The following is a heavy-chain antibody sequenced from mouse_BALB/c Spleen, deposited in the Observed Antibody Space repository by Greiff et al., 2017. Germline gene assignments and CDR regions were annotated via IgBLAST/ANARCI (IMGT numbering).Heavy chain of an antibody. Sequence: VQRVESGPGLVAPSQSLSITCTVSGFSLTSYDISWIRQPPGKGLEWLGVIWTGGGTNYNSAFMSRLSISKDNSKSQVFLKMNSLQTDDTAIYYCVRVTTATLDYWGQGTTLTVSS. J-gene: IGHJ2*01. CDR1: GFSLTSYD. CDR2: IWTGGGT. D-gene: IGHD1-2*01. V-gene: IGHV2-9-2*01. CDR3: VRVTTATLDY.